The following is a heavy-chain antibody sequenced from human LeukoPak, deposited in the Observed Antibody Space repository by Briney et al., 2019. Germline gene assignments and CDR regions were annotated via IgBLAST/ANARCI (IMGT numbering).Heavy chain of an antibody. D-gene: IGHD6-13*01. V-gene: IGHV4-28*03. CDR1: GYSISSSNW. Sequence: PSDTLSLTCAVSGYSISSSNWWGWIRQSPGNGLEWIGYIHYSGSTNYNPSLKSRVTISVDTSKNQFSLKLSSVTAADTAVYYCARDSTIAAAGLWGQGTLVTVSS. J-gene: IGHJ4*02. CDR2: IHYSGST. CDR3: ARDSTIAAAGL.